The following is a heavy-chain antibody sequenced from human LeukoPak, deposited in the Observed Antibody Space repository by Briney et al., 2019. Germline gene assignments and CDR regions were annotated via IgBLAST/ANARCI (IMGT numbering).Heavy chain of an antibody. J-gene: IGHJ5*02. V-gene: IGHV3-23*01. D-gene: IGHD5-18*01. CDR1: GFTFNNYA. CDR2: ISDSVSGGST. Sequence: RTGGSLRLSCAASGFTFNNYAMTWVRQAPGKGLEWVSTISDSVSGGSTYYADSVKGRFTISRDNSKNTLYLQINSLRAEDTAVYYCAKDRTGYSYGYFLSPWGQGTLVIVSS. CDR3: AKDRTGYSYGYFLSP.